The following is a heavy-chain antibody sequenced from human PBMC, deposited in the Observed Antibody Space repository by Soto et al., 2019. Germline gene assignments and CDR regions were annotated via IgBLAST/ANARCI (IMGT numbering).Heavy chain of an antibody. V-gene: IGHV1-2*02. CDR2: LKSDNGGT. D-gene: IGHD7-27*01. Sequence: QVQLVQSGAEVKPPGASVKVSCKASGYTFTGYYMHWVRQVSGKRLEHLGWLKSDNGGTYYAPKFQGRVTYTGDTPTSTAYRERDGLQSDHTAFYFCARDLCAFGSLTVCTQSGLNIWGRGTTVVVS. J-gene: IGHJ6*02. CDR1: GYTFTGYY. CDR3: ARDLCAFGSLTVCTQSGLNI.